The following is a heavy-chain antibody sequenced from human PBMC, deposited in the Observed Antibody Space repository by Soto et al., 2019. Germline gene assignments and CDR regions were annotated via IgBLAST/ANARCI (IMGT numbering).Heavy chain of an antibody. J-gene: IGHJ6*02. D-gene: IGHD6-6*01. CDR3: ARIADSSSSSPLGNYYYYGMDV. V-gene: IGHV4-34*01. Sequence: SEALSLTCAVYGGSFSGYYWRWIRQPPGKGLEWIGEINHSGSTNYNPSLKSRVTISVDTSKNQFSLKLSSVTAADTAVYYCARIADSSSSSPLGNYYYYGMDVWGQGTTVT. CDR2: INHSGST. CDR1: GGSFSGYY.